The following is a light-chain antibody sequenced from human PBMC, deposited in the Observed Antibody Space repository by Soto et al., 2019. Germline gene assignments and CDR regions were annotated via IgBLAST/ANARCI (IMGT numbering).Light chain of an antibody. CDR1: QSVPSDL. CDR3: QQSYRTPYT. CDR2: AAS. J-gene: IGKJ2*01. V-gene: IGKV3-20*01. Sequence: EIVLTQSPGTLSLSPGERATLSCRASQSVPSDLLAWYQQKPGQAPRLVIYAASRRATGIPDRFSGSGSGTNFSLTIAGLQREDFATYHCQQSYRTPYTFGQGTKLEIK.